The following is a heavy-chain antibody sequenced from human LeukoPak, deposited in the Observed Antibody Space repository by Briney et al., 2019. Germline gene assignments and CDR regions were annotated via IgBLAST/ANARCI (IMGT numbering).Heavy chain of an antibody. Sequence: QTGRSLRLSCAASGFTFSSYGMHWVRQAPGKGLEWVAIMWYDGGNKYYTDSVKGRFTISRDNSKNTLYLQMNSLRVEDTAVYYCAREDTALVIAYWGQGTLVTVSS. CDR2: MWYDGGNK. D-gene: IGHD5-18*01. CDR1: GFTFSSYG. V-gene: IGHV3-33*01. CDR3: AREDTALVIAY. J-gene: IGHJ4*02.